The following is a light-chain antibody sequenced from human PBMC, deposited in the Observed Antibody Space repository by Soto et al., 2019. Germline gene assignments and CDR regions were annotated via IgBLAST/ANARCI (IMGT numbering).Light chain of an antibody. J-gene: IGKJ1*01. Sequence: DIVMTQSPDSLAVSLGERATINCKSSKSVLYSSNDKNYLAWYQQKPGQPPKLLIYWVSTRESGVPDRFSGSGSGTDFTLTISSLQAEDVAVYYCQQYYSTPWTFGQGTKVDIK. CDR2: WVS. CDR1: KSVLYSSNDKNY. CDR3: QQYYSTPWT. V-gene: IGKV4-1*01.